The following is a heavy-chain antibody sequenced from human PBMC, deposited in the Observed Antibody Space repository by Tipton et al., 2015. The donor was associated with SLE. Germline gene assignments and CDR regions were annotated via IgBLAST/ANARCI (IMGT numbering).Heavy chain of an antibody. CDR1: GFTFSGYG. D-gene: IGHD3-10*01. V-gene: IGHV3-30*03. CDR3: VRGLHLYGSGKTDAFDI. J-gene: IGHJ3*02. CDR2: ISYDGTNE. Sequence: SLRLSCAASGFTFSGYGMPWVRQAPGKGLEWVGVISYDGTNEYHADSVKGRFTISRDNSKNTLDLQMNSLRPDDTAVYYCVRGLHLYGSGKTDAFDIWGQGTMVTVS.